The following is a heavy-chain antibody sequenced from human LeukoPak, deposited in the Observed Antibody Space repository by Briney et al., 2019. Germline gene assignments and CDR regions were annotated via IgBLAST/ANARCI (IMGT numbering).Heavy chain of an antibody. J-gene: IGHJ4*02. V-gene: IGHV3-21*01. CDR3: ARDRLYYFESSGSFGDY. Sequence: GGSLRLSCAASGFISNNYGMSWVRQAPGKGLEWVSSISGSGDKTYYADSVKGRFTISRDNAKNSLYLQMNSLRAEDTAVYYCARDRLYYFESSGSFGDYWGQGTLVTVSS. CDR1: GFISNNYG. CDR2: ISGSGDKT. D-gene: IGHD3-22*01.